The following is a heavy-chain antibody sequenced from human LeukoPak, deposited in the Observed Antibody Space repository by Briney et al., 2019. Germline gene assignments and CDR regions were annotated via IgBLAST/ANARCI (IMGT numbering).Heavy chain of an antibody. V-gene: IGHV3-23*01. Sequence: GGSLRLSCAASGFTFSTFAMIWVRQPPGKGLEWVSAISGRDDSTYYADSVKGRFTFSRDNSKNTLYLQMNSLRAEDTAVYYCAKDRSPGIYYDSSGYYDYWGQGTLVTVSS. J-gene: IGHJ4*02. CDR2: ISGRDDST. CDR3: AKDRSPGIYYDSSGYYDY. CDR1: GFTFSTFA. D-gene: IGHD3-22*01.